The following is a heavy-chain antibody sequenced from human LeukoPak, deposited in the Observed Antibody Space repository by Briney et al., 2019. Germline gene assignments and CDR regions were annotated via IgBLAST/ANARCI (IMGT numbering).Heavy chain of an antibody. D-gene: IGHD6-13*01. V-gene: IGHV3-53*01. Sequence: PGGSLRLSCAASGFTVSSNYMSWVRQAPGKGLEWVSVIYSGGSTYYADSVKGRFTISRDNSKNTLYLQMNSLRAEDTAVYYCATSPAPWYSAPSFFDSSGRGTLATVSS. CDR3: ATSPAPWYSAPSFFDS. J-gene: IGHJ4*02. CDR1: GFTVSSNY. CDR2: IYSGGST.